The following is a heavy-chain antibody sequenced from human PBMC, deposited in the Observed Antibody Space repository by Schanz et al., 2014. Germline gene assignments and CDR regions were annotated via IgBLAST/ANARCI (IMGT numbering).Heavy chain of an antibody. V-gene: IGHV1-8*01. CDR1: GYTFTSYH. CDR2: MNPNTGNT. Sequence: QVQLVQSGAEVRKPGASVKVSCKASGYTFTSYHINWVRQATGQGLEWMGWMNPNTGNTGYAQKFQGRVTMTRNTSISTAYMELNSLRSEDTAVYYCARDRRLQRQSGWDYWGQGTLVTVSS. CDR3: ARDRRLQRQSGWDY. J-gene: IGHJ4*02. D-gene: IGHD3-10*01.